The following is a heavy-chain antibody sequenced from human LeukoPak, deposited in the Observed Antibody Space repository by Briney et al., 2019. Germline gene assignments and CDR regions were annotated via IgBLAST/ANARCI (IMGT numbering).Heavy chain of an antibody. D-gene: IGHD6-6*01. CDR3: ARDSDSSEALDS. J-gene: IGHJ5*01. CDR1: GASISSGPYY. V-gene: IGHV4-61*02. CDR2: VPVGRDT. Sequence: PSETLSLTFTVSGASISSGPYYWSWICQAAGKGLEWLGRVPVGRDTDYNPSLKSRLTLSVDTSKNQFSLHLRSVTAADTAIYFCARDSDSSEALDSWGQGTLVTVSS.